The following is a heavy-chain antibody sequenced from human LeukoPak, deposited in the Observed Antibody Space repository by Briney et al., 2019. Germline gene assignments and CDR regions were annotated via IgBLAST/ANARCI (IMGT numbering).Heavy chain of an antibody. V-gene: IGHV3-48*03. CDR3: VRDQFLDY. Sequence: GGSLRLSCAASGFTFSNYDMNWVREAPGKGLEWVSSISRGGSSKYSADAVKGRFTISRDNAKNSLDLQMDSLRPEDTAVYYCVRDQFLDYWGQGTLVTVSS. CDR1: GFTFSNYD. J-gene: IGHJ4*02. CDR2: ISRGGSSK.